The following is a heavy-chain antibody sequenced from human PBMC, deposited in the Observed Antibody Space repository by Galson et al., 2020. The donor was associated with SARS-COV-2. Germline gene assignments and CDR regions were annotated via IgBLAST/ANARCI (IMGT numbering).Heavy chain of an antibody. J-gene: IGHJ3*02. CDR1: GGSLSAYY. D-gene: IGHD3-10*01. Sequence: SETLSLTCAFYGGSLSAYYWSWVRQSPGKGLEWIGQINHSGTTKYKSSLKSRVSISVDSSKNQFSLKLSSVTAADTAVYYCVRRSIYYYGWAGATHAFDMWGQGTMVAVSS. V-gene: IGHV4-34*01. CDR2: INHSGTT. CDR3: VRRSIYYYGWAGATHAFDM.